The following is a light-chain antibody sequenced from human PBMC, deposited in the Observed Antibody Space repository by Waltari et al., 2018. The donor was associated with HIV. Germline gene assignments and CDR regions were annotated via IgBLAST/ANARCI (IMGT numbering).Light chain of an antibody. CDR3: EQYGNLPFT. J-gene: IGKJ4*01. Sequence: DIQLTQSPPSLSASVGDKVTITCQASQAITKCLNWYPKKPGKAAKILIYDASNLETGVSSRFSGSGSGTDFTFTISSLQPEDIATYYCEQYGNLPFTFGGGTKVEI. V-gene: IGKV1-33*01. CDR1: QAITKC. CDR2: DAS.